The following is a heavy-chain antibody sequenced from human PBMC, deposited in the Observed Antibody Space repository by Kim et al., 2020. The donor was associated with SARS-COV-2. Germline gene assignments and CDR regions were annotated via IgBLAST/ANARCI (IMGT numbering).Heavy chain of an antibody. J-gene: IGHJ6*02. D-gene: IGHD3-3*01. CDR2: INPNSGGT. CDR3: ARDPRHYDFWSGYYTRSGLDYYGMDV. Sequence: ASVKVSCKASGYTFTGYYMHWVRQAPGQGLEWMGRINPNSGGTNYAQKFQGRVTMTRDTSISTAYMELSRLRSDDTAVYYCARDPRHYDFWSGYYTRSGLDYYGMDVWGQGTTVTVSS. CDR1: GYTFTGYY. V-gene: IGHV1-2*06.